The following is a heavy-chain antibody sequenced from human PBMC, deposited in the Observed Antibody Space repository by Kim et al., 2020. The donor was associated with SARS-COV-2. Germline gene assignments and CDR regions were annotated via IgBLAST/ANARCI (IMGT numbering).Heavy chain of an antibody. Sequence: PSLKSRVTISVDTSKNQFSLKLSSVTAADTAVYYCARGYCSGGSCYEGYWGQGTLVTVSS. J-gene: IGHJ4*02. V-gene: IGHV4-31*02. D-gene: IGHD2-15*01. CDR3: ARGYCSGGSCYEGY.